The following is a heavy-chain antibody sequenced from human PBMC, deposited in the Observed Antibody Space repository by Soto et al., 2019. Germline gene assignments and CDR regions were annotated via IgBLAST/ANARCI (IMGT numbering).Heavy chain of an antibody. D-gene: IGHD2-15*01. CDR3: AKEFEIVVVVAATPLWFDP. Sequence: QVQLVESGGGVVQPGRSLRLSCAASGFTFRSYGMHWVRQAPGKGLEWVAVISYDGSNKYYADSVKGRFTISRDNSKNTLYLQMNSLRAEDTAVYYCAKEFEIVVVVAATPLWFDPWGQGTLVTVSS. CDR1: GFTFRSYG. V-gene: IGHV3-30*18. CDR2: ISYDGSNK. J-gene: IGHJ5*02.